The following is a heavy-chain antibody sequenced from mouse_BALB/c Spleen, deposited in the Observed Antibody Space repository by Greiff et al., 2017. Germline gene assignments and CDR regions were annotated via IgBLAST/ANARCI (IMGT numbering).Heavy chain of an antibody. V-gene: IGHV5-9-4*01. Sequence: DVMLVESGGGLVKPGGSLKLSCAASGFTFSSYAMSWVRQSPEKRLEWVAEISSGGSYTYYPDTVTGRFTISRDNAKNTLYLEMSSLRSEDTAMYYCARHGYDVYYYAMDYWGQGTSVTVSS. CDR1: GFTFSSYA. D-gene: IGHD2-2*01. CDR3: ARHGYDVYYYAMDY. CDR2: ISSGGSYT. J-gene: IGHJ4*01.